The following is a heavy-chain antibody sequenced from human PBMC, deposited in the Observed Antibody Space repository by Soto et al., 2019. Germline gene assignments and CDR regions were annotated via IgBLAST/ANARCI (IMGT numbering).Heavy chain of an antibody. D-gene: IGHD1-26*01. CDR2: VSYDGSNK. V-gene: IGHV3-30*03. CDR3: LGPVGATDY. J-gene: IGHJ4*02. CDR1: GFTFSSYG. Sequence: GGSLRLSCAASGFTFSSYGMHWVRQAPGKGLEWVAVVSYDGSNKYYADSVKGRFTISRDNSKNTLYLQMNSLRAEDTAVYYCLGPVGATDYWGQGTLVTVSS.